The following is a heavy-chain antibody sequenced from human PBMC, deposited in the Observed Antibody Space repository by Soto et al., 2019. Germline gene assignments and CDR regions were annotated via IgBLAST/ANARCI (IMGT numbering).Heavy chain of an antibody. V-gene: IGHV1-69*02. CDR3: ARAVSGYCSSTSCSYYMDV. CDR1: GGTFSSYT. Sequence: QVQLVQSGAAVKKPGSSVKVSCKASGGTFSSYTISWVRQAPGQGLEWMGRIIPILGIANYAQKFQGRVTITADKSTSTAYMELSSLRSEDTAVYYCARAVSGYCSSTSCSYYMDVWGKGTTVTVSS. CDR2: IIPILGIA. D-gene: IGHD2-2*03. J-gene: IGHJ6*03.